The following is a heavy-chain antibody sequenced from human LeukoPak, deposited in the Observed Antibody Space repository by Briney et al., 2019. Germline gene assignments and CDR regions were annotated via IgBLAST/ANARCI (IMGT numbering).Heavy chain of an antibody. CDR1: SDSISSGRYY. V-gene: IGHV4-39*07. Sequence: PSETLSLTCTVSSDSISSGRYYWGWIRQSPGKGLEWIGSLYYSGTTYYNPSLKSRVTISVDTSKNQFSLKLSSVTAADTAVYYCARGRRAYYYGSGSYYNRGPILFDYWGQGTLVTVSS. CDR2: LYYSGTT. D-gene: IGHD3-10*01. CDR3: ARGRRAYYYGSGSYYNRGPILFDY. J-gene: IGHJ4*02.